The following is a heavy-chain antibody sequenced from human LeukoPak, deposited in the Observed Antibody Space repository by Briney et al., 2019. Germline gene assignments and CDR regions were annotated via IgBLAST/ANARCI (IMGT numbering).Heavy chain of an antibody. J-gene: IGHJ6*03. V-gene: IGHV4-34*01. CDR3: ARAYYYYYMDV. CDR2: INHSGST. Sequence: SETLSLTCAVYGGSLSGYYWSWIRQPPGKGLEWIGEINHSGSTNYNPSLKSRVTISVDTSKNQFSLKLSSVTAADTAVYYCARAYYYYYMDVWGKGTTVTVSS. CDR1: GGSLSGYY.